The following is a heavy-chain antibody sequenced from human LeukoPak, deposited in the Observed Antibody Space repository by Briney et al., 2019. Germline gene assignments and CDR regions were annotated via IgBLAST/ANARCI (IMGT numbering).Heavy chain of an antibody. CDR2: ISYDGSNK. CDR1: GFTFSSYA. V-gene: IGHV3-30*04. Sequence: GRSLRLSCAASGFTFSSYAMHWVRQAPGKGLEWVAVISYDGSNKYYADSVKGRFTISRDNSKNTLYLQMNSLRAEDTAVYYCARDPFYRRSGWYGGYFDCWGQGTLVTVSS. D-gene: IGHD6-19*01. J-gene: IGHJ4*02. CDR3: ARDPFYRRSGWYGGYFDC.